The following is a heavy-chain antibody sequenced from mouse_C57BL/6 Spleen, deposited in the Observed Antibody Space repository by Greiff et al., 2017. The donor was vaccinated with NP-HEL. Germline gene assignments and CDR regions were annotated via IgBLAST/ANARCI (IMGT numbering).Heavy chain of an antibody. CDR3: ARATFYYDYDRDYAMDY. J-gene: IGHJ4*01. CDR1: GYTFTSYD. CDR2: IYPRDGST. D-gene: IGHD2-4*01. V-gene: IGHV1-85*01. Sequence: VKLMESGPELVKPGASVKLSCKASGYTFTSYDINWVKQRPGQGLEWIGWIYPRDGSTKYNEKFKGKATLTVDTTSSTAYMELHSLTSEDSAVYFCARATFYYDYDRDYAMDYWGQGTSVTVSS.